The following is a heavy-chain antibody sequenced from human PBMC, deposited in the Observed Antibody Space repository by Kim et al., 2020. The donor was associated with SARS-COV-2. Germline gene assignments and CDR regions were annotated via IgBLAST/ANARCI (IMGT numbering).Heavy chain of an antibody. CDR1: GGTFSSYA. Sequence: SVKVSCKASGGTFSSYAISWVRQAPGQGLEWMGRIIPILGIANYAQKFQGRVTITADKSTSTAYMELSSLRSEDTAVYYCARDPPLDIVGAMDTDAFDIWGQGTMVTVSS. J-gene: IGHJ3*02. D-gene: IGHD1-26*01. V-gene: IGHV1-69*04. CDR2: IIPILGIA. CDR3: ARDPPLDIVGAMDTDAFDI.